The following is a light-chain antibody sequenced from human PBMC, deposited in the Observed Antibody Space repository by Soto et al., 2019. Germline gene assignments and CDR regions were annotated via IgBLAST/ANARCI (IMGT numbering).Light chain of an antibody. CDR1: SSDVGGYNY. V-gene: IGLV2-14*01. J-gene: IGLJ1*01. CDR2: EVS. Sequence: HSALTQPASVSGSPGQSITISCTGTSSDVGGYNYVSWYQQHPGKAPKLMIYEVSNRPSGVSNRFSGSKSGNTASLTISGLQAEDEADYYCSSYTSSKVFGTGTKLTVL. CDR3: SSYTSSKV.